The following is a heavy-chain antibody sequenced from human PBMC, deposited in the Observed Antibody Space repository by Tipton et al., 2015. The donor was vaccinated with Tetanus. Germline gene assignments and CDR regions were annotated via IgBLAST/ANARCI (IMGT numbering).Heavy chain of an antibody. D-gene: IGHD2/OR15-2a*01. J-gene: IGHJ4*02. CDR1: GFIFSRYG. Sequence: SLRLSCVASGFIFSRYGMHWVRQAPGKGLEWVAVTSADGINKYYADSVKGRVTISRDNSKNTLYLQMNSLRPEDTAMYYCARDRYFYAPIPALWGQGPLVPVSS. CDR2: TSADGINK. CDR3: ARDRYFYAPIPAL. V-gene: IGHV3-30*03.